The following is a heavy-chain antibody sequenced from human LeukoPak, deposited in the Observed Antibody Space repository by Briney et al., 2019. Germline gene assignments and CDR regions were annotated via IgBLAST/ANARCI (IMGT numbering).Heavy chain of an antibody. CDR2: ITSDGTTI. Sequence: PGGSLRLSCAASGISFSSYAMNWVRQAPGKGPEWLSYITSDGTTIYYADSVKGRFTISRDNAKNSLFLQMSSLRADDTAVYYCARLLNYLDSSGNNHDAFDLWGQGTMVTVSS. V-gene: IGHV3-48*01. CDR3: ARLLNYLDSSGNNHDAFDL. J-gene: IGHJ3*01. CDR1: GISFSSYA. D-gene: IGHD3-22*01.